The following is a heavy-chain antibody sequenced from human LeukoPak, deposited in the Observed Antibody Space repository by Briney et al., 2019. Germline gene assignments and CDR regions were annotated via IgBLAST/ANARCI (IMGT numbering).Heavy chain of an antibody. CDR1: GYTFTSYG. D-gene: IGHD3-10*01. CDR3: AREIYGSGSHWYFDL. CDR2: ISAYNGNT. Sequence: GASVKVSCKASGYTFTSYGISWVRQAPGQGLEWVGWISAYNGNTNYAQKLQGRVTMTTDTSTSTAYMELRSLRSDDTAVYYCAREIYGSGSHWYFDLWGRGTLVTVSS. J-gene: IGHJ2*01. V-gene: IGHV1-18*01.